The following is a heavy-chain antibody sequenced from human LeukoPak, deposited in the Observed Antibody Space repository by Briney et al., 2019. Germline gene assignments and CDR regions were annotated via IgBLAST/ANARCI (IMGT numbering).Heavy chain of an antibody. Sequence: GRSLRLSCAASGFTFDDYAMHWVRQAPGKSLEWVSGISWNSGSIGYADSVKGRFTISRDNAKNSLYLQMNSLRAEDMALYYCAKDMSAIVGATLDYWGQGTLVTVSS. V-gene: IGHV3-9*03. CDR1: GFTFDDYA. CDR3: AKDMSAIVGATLDY. D-gene: IGHD1-26*01. J-gene: IGHJ4*02. CDR2: ISWNSGSI.